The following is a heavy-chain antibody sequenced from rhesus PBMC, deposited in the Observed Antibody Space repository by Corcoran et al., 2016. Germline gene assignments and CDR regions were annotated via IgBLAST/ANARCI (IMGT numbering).Heavy chain of an antibody. V-gene: IGHV3-8*01. CDR1: GFTFGSYY. CDR3: ARESEAAGYFDY. J-gene: IGHJ4*01. CDR2: IKTGGGST. D-gene: IGHD6-31*01. Sequence: EVQLVESGGGLVQPGGSLRLSCTGSGFTFGSYYMYWVRQAPGKGLGWVSAIKTGGGSTGYTDSVKGRFTISKENAKNTLYLQMDSLRAEDTAVYYCARESEAAGYFDYWGQGVLVTVSS.